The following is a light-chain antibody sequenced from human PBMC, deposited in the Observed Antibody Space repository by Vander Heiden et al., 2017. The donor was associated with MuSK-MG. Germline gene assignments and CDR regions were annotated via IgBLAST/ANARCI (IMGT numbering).Light chain of an antibody. J-gene: IGKJ3*01. CDR2: AAS. V-gene: IGKV1-27*01. CDR1: QAISNY. CDR3: QKYNSAPHT. Sequence: DIQMTQSPSSLSASVGDRVTITCRASQAISNYLAWYQQKPGKIPKLLIYAASTLQPGVPSRFSGSGSGTHFTLTISSLQPEDGATYYCQKYNSAPHTFGHGTKVEIK.